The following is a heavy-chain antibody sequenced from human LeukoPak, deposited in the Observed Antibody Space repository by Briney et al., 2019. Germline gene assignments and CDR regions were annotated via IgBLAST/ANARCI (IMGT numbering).Heavy chain of an antibody. CDR3: AKNGRTGEELSYFDY. J-gene: IGHJ4*02. V-gene: IGHV3-9*01. D-gene: IGHD7-27*01. Sequence: GGSLRLSCAASGFTFDDYAMHWVRQAPGKGLEWVSGISWNSGSIGYADSVKGRFTISRDNAKNSLYLQMNSLRAEDTALYYCAKNGRTGEELSYFDYWGQGTLVTVSS. CDR1: GFTFDDYA. CDR2: ISWNSGSI.